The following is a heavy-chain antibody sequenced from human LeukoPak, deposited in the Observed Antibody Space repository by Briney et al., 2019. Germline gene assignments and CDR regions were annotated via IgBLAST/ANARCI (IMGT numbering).Heavy chain of an antibody. V-gene: IGHV3-30-3*01. CDR2: ISYDGSNK. D-gene: IGHD3-22*01. J-gene: IGHJ4*02. Sequence: GGSLRLSCAASGFTFSSYAMHWVRQAPGKGLEWVAVISYDGSNKYYADSVKGRFTISRDNSKNTLYLQMNSLRAEDTAVYYCARDAQYYYDSGGYLPYWGQGTLVTVSS. CDR1: GFTFSSYA. CDR3: ARDAQYYYDSGGYLPY.